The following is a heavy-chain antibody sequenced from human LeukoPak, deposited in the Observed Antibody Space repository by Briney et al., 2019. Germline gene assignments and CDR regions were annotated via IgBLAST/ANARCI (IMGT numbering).Heavy chain of an antibody. J-gene: IGHJ4*02. V-gene: IGHV3-30*18. D-gene: IGHD1-7*01. Sequence: PGGSLTLSCAASGFTFSSYGMHWLRQAQGKGLEWVAVISYDGSNKYYADSVKGRFTISRDSSKNTLYLQMNSLRAEDTAVYYCAKDKYAGTTAPYFDYWGQGTLVTVSS. CDR1: GFTFSSYG. CDR2: ISYDGSNK. CDR3: AKDKYAGTTAPYFDY.